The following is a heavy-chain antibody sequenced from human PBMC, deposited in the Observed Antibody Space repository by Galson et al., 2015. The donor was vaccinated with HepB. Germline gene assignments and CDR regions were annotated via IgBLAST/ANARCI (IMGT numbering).Heavy chain of an antibody. D-gene: IGHD2-2*01. Sequence: SVKVSCKASEYIFTNYYLHWIRQAPGQGLEWLGKINPTAGNTNYAQNFQDRVTLTRDTSTSTVYMELSSLKSDGTAVYYCANGCSYTKCANYFFYMAVWGEGTTVTVSS. CDR1: EYIFTNYY. V-gene: IGHV1-46*01. CDR3: ANGCSYTKCANYFFYMAV. J-gene: IGHJ6*03. CDR2: INPTAGNT.